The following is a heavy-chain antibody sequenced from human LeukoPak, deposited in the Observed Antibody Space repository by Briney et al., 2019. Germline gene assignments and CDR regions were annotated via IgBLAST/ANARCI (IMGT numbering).Heavy chain of an antibody. CDR3: ARECLDDLTKNFNFDY. D-gene: IGHD1-7*01. V-gene: IGHV4-4*07. J-gene: IGHJ4*02. CDR1: GGSISSYY. CDR2: IYTSGST. Sequence: SETLSLTCTVSGGSISSYYWSWIRQPAGKGLEWIGRIYTSGSTNYNPSLKSRVTMSVDTSKNQSSLKLSSVTAADTAVYYCARECLDDLTKNFNFDYWGQGTLVTVSS.